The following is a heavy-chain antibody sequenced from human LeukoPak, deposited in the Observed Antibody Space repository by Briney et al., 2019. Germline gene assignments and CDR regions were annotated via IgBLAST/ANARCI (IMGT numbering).Heavy chain of an antibody. V-gene: IGHV3-11*04. CDR3: ARDLANWGLSYFDY. CDR2: ISSSGSTI. J-gene: IGHJ4*02. Sequence: GGSLRLSCAASGFTFSDYYMSWIRQAPGKGLEWVSYISSSGSTIYYADSVKGRFTISRDNAKNSLYLQMYSLRAEDTAVYYCARDLANWGLSYFDYWGQGTLVTVSS. D-gene: IGHD3-16*02. CDR1: GFTFSDYY.